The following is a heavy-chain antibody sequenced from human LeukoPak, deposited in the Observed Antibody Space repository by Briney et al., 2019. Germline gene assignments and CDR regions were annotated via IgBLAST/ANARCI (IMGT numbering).Heavy chain of an antibody. CDR1: GGSISSYY. D-gene: IGHD4-17*01. V-gene: IGHV4-59*12. J-gene: IGHJ4*02. CDR2: IYYSGST. Sequence: SETLSLTCTVSGGSISSYYWSWIRQPPGKGLEWIGYIYYSGSTNYNPSLKSRVTISVDTSKNQFSLKLSSVTAADTAVYYCARALDYGDYVSYYFDYWGQGTLVTVSS. CDR3: ARALDYGDYVSYYFDY.